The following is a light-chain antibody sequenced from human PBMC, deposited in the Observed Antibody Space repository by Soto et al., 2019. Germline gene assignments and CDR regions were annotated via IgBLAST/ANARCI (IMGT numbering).Light chain of an antibody. Sequence: QSALTQPRSMSGSPGQSVTISCTGSSSDAGAYNRVSWYQKHPDEAPKLMIYDVYKRPSGVPERFSGSESGDTASLTISGLRTEDEADYFCCSYAGSYTWVCGTGTKLTVL. CDR1: SSDAGAYNR. V-gene: IGLV2-11*01. J-gene: IGLJ1*01. CDR2: DVY. CDR3: CSYAGSYTWV.